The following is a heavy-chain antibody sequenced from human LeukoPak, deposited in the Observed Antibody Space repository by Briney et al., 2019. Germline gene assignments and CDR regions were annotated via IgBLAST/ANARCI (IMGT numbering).Heavy chain of an antibody. Sequence: PSETLSLTCTVSGGSISSYYWSWIRQPAGKGLEWLGRIYTSGSTNYNPSLKSRVTMSVDTSKNQFSLKLSSVTAADTAVYYCAREGYDSSGQHFDYWGQGTLVTVSS. J-gene: IGHJ4*02. CDR2: IYTSGST. D-gene: IGHD3-22*01. V-gene: IGHV4-4*07. CDR3: AREGYDSSGQHFDY. CDR1: GGSISSYY.